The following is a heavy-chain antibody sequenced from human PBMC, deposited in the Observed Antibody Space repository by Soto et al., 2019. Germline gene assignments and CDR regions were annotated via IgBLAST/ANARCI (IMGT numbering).Heavy chain of an antibody. CDR1: GVTLSDYY. CDR3: VRITGDRNWFDP. CDR2: SRNKAKKYTT. V-gene: IGHV3-72*01. D-gene: IGHD1-20*01. Sequence: PGGPLRLSCSVSGVTLSDYYMDWVRQAPGKGLEWVGRSRNKAKKYTTDYAASVKGRFTISRDDSRKSVFLQMNSLKTEDTAVYYCVRITGDRNWFDPWGQGTLVTVSS. J-gene: IGHJ5*02.